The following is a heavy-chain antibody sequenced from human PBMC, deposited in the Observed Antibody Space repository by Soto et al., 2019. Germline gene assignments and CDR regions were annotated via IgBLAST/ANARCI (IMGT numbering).Heavy chain of an antibody. J-gene: IGHJ3*02. Sequence: GGSLRLSCAASGFTFDDYGMSWVRQAPGKGLEWVSGINWNGGSTGYADSVKGRFTISRDNAKNSLYLQMNSLRAEDTALYHCARDYDSSSWNDAFDIWGQGTMVTVSS. V-gene: IGHV3-20*01. D-gene: IGHD6-13*01. CDR3: ARDYDSSSWNDAFDI. CDR2: INWNGGST. CDR1: GFTFDDYG.